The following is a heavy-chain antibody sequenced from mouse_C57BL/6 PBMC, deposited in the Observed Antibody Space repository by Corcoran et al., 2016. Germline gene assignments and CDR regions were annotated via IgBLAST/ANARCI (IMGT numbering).Heavy chain of an antibody. CDR3: ARERAYYGYLDY. CDR1: GYTFTTYG. CDR2: INTYSGVP. D-gene: IGHD2-9*01. Sequence: QIQLVQSGPELKKPGETVKISCKASGYTFTTYGMSWVKQAPGKGLKWMGWINTYSGVPTYADDFKGRFAFSLETSASTAHLQINNLKNEDTATYFCARERAYYGYLDYWGQGTSVTVSS. V-gene: IGHV9-3*01. J-gene: IGHJ4*01.